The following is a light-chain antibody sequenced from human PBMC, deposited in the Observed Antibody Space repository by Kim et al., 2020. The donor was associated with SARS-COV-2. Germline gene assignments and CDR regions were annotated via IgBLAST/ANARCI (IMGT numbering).Light chain of an antibody. CDR2: KAS. CDR3: QQYDSHPYT. J-gene: IGKJ2*01. V-gene: IGKV1-5*01. CDR1: QSISSW. Sequence: DIQMTQSPSTQSASVGDRVTITCRASQSISSWLDWYQQKPGKAPNLLIYKASSLESGVPSRLSGSGSGTEFTLTIHSLQPDDFATYYCQQYDSHPYTFGQGTKLEI.